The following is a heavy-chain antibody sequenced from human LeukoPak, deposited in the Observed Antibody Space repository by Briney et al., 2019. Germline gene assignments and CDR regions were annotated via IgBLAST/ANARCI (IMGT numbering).Heavy chain of an antibody. CDR2: IYTSGST. Sequence: PSETLSLTCTVSGGSISSYYWSWIRQPAGKGLEWIGRIYTSGSTNYNPSLKSRVTMSVDTSKNQFSLKLSSVTAADTAVYYCARVSAGSIVVVTAQYYYYYMDVWGKGTTVTVPS. CDR1: GGSISSYY. V-gene: IGHV4-4*07. CDR3: ARVSAGSIVVVTAQYYYYYMDV. J-gene: IGHJ6*03. D-gene: IGHD2-21*02.